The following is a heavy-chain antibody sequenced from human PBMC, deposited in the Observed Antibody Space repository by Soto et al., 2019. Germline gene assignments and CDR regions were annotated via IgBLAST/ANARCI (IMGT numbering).Heavy chain of an antibody. V-gene: IGHV2-5*02. D-gene: IGHD2-2*01. CDR1: GFSLSISGVG. CDR2: IYWDDDK. CDR3: AHTYFVVVPAARNRSGAFDI. J-gene: IGHJ3*02. Sequence: QITLKESGPTLVKPTQTLTLTCTFSGFSLSISGVGVGWIRQPPGKALEWLALIYWDDDKRYSPSLKTRLTTTKATSKSQVVLTMTNMDPVDTATYYCAHTYFVVVPAARNRSGAFDIWGQGTMVTVSS.